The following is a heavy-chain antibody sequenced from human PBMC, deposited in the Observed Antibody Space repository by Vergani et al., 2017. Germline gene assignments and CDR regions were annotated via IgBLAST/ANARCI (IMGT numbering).Heavy chain of an antibody. Sequence: QLQLQESGPGLLKPSETLSLTCSVSGTSISGSSDYWGWIRQPPGKGLEWIGSIFYTGTSYYNPSLESRATYSVDTSKNPFSLKLKSVTAADTAFYYCAGQCGGGGGYRFDHWGQGTLVTVSS. V-gene: IGHV4-39*01. J-gene: IGHJ4*02. D-gene: IGHD5-18*01. CDR1: GTSISGSSDY. CDR3: AGQCGGGGGYRFDH. CDR2: IFYTGTS.